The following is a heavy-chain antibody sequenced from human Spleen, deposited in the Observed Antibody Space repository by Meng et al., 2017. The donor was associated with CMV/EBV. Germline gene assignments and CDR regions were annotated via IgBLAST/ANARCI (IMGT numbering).Heavy chain of an antibody. Sequence: SLRLSCAAYGFTFRSDSMSWVRQAPGKGLEWVSSISSSSSYIYYADSVKGRFTISRDNAKNSLYLQMNSLRAEDTAVYYCARGGSSDYWGQGTLVTVSS. CDR1: GFTFRSDS. CDR3: ARGGSSDY. CDR2: ISSSSSYI. V-gene: IGHV3-21*01. D-gene: IGHD5-12*01. J-gene: IGHJ4*02.